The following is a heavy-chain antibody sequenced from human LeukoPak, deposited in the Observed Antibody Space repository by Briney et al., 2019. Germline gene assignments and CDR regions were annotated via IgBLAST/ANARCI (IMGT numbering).Heavy chain of an antibody. CDR2: ISGSGGST. D-gene: IGHD3-22*01. V-gene: IGHV3-23*01. Sequence: PGGSLRLSCAASGFTFSSYAMSWVRQAPGKGLEWVSAISGSGGSTYYADSVKGRFTISRDNSKSTLYLQMNSLRAEDTAVYYCAKDPTYYYDSTGGLLYWGQGTLVTVSS. CDR1: GFTFSSYA. J-gene: IGHJ4*02. CDR3: AKDPTYYYDSTGGLLY.